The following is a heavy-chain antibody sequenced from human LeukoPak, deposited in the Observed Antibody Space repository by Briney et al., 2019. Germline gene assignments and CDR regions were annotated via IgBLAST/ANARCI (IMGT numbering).Heavy chain of an antibody. CDR1: GGSISSGGYY. CDR3: ARVYPGWFGELYFDY. J-gene: IGHJ4*02. V-gene: IGHV4-31*03. Sequence: SQTLSLTCTVSGGSISSGGYYWRWIRQHPGKGLEWIGYIYYSGSTYYNPSLKSRVTISVDTSKNQFSLKLSSVTAADTAVYYCARVYPGWFGELYFDYWGQGTLVTVSS. D-gene: IGHD3-10*01. CDR2: IYYSGST.